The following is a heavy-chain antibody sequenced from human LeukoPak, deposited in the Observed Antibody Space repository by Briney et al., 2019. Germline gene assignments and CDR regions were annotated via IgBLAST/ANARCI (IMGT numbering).Heavy chain of an antibody. J-gene: IGHJ4*02. CDR3: ARDRFLEWSFDY. Sequence: GGSLRLSCAASGFTFSSYGMHWVRQAPGKGLEWVAFIRYDGSNKYYADSVKGRFTISRDNSKNTLYLQMNSLRAEDTAVYYCARDRFLEWSFDYWGQGTLVTVSS. CDR1: GFTFSSYG. D-gene: IGHD3-3*01. V-gene: IGHV3-30*02. CDR2: IRYDGSNK.